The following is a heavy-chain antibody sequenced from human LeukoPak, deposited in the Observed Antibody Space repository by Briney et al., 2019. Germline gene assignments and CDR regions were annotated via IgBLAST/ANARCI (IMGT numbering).Heavy chain of an antibody. Sequence: GGSLRLSCAASGFTFSSYAMSWVRQAPGKGLEWVSAISGSGGSTYYADSVKGRFTISRDNAKNSLYLQMNSLRAEDTAVYYCARGQVVGATFGMDVWGKGTTVTVSS. D-gene: IGHD1-26*01. CDR1: GFTFSSYA. J-gene: IGHJ6*04. V-gene: IGHV3-23*01. CDR3: ARGQVVGATFGMDV. CDR2: ISGSGGST.